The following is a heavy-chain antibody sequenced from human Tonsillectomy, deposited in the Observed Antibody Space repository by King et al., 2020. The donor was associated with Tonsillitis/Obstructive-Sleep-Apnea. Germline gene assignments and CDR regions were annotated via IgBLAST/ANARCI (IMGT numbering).Heavy chain of an antibody. CDR3: AHGHFTIFGVVNNWFDP. D-gene: IGHD3-3*01. CDR1: WFSLSTIGVG. CDR2: IYWGDDK. V-gene: IGHV2-5*02. Sequence: TLKESGPTLVKPTQTLTLTCTFSWFSLSTIGVGWGWVRQPPGKALEVLAPIYWGDDKLSSPSLKSRLTINKDTYKNQVVLTMTNIDPVDTATYYCAHGHFTIFGVVNNWFDPWGQGTLVTVSS. J-gene: IGHJ5*02.